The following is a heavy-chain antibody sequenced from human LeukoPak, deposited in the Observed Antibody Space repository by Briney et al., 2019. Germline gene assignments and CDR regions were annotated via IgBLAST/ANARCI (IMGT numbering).Heavy chain of an antibody. CDR1: GFTFSNYG. J-gene: IGHJ4*02. V-gene: IGHV3-21*04. D-gene: IGHD6-19*01. Sequence: GGSLRLSCAASGFTFSNYGMHWVRQAPGKGLEWVSCIGSSSTYTNYADSVKGRFTISRDNAKNSLYLQMDGLRAEDTAVYYCARDRGAVAATWFDYWGQGTLVTVSS. CDR3: ARDRGAVAATWFDY. CDR2: IGSSSTYT.